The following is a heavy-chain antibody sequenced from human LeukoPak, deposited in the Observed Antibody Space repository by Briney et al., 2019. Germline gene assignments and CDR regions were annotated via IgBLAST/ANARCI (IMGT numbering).Heavy chain of an antibody. D-gene: IGHD6-19*01. V-gene: IGHV3-30*01. Sequence: GGSLRLSCAASGLTFSTCNMHWVRQAPGKGLQWVAVVSKDGTNKFYADSVRGRFTISRDNSKNTLYLQMNSLRGEDTAVYYCARRPPSMAGLDYWGQGTLLTVSS. J-gene: IGHJ4*02. CDR2: VSKDGTNK. CDR3: ARRPPSMAGLDY. CDR1: GLTFSTCN.